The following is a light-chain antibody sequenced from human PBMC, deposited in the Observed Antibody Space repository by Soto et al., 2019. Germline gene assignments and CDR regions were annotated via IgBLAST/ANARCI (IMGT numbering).Light chain of an antibody. J-gene: IGKJ3*01. V-gene: IGKV3-11*01. CDR1: QSVSSY. Sequence: EIVLTQSPATLSLSPGERATLSCRASQSVSSYLAWYQQKPGQAPRLLIYDASNRATGIPARFSGSGSGTDFTLTISSLEPEEFAVYYCQQRSNWPSGFTFGPGTKVDIK. CDR3: QQRSNWPSGFT. CDR2: DAS.